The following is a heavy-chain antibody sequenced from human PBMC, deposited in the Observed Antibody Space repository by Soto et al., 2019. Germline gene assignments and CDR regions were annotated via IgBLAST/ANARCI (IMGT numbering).Heavy chain of an antibody. CDR2: IYSGVRT. D-gene: IGHD5-18*01. CDR3: ARSGYSYGPFDY. Sequence: GGSLRLSCAASGFTVSSNYMSWVRQAPGKGLEWVTVIYSGVRTYYADSEKGQLTISRDNSKNTLYLQMNSLRAEDTAVYYCARSGYSYGPFDYWGQGTLVTVSS. V-gene: IGHV3-53*01. J-gene: IGHJ4*02. CDR1: GFTVSSNY.